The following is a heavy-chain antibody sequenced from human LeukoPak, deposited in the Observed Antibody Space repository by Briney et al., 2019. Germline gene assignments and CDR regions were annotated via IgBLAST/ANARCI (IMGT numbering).Heavy chain of an antibody. CDR2: IKQDGEEN. CDR1: GFTFSTFW. CDR3: ARDPGMDV. J-gene: IGHJ6*02. V-gene: IGHV3-7*01. Sequence: QAGGSLRLSCAASGFTFSTFWMSWVRQAPGKGLEWVANIKQDGEENFYVDSVKGRFTISRDNAKNSLYLQMNSLRAEDTAVYYCARDPGMDVWGQGTTVTVSS.